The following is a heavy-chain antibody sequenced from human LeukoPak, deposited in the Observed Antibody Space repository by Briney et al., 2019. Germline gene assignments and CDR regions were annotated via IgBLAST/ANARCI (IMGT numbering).Heavy chain of an antibody. CDR3: STDPRLLIY. CDR2: ISSSSLYI. Sequence: GGSLRLSCAASGFTLITYNMNWVRQAPGKGLEWVSSISSSSLYINYADSVKGRFTISRDNSKNSLYLQMNSLRPDDTALYYCSTDPRLLIYWGHGTLVTVSS. D-gene: IGHD2-8*01. J-gene: IGHJ4*01. CDR1: GFTLITYN. V-gene: IGHV3-21*04.